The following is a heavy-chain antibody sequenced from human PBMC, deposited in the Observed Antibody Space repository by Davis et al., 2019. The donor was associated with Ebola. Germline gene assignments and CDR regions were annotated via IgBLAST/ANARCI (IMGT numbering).Heavy chain of an antibody. CDR2: INPSGGST. CDR1: GYTFTSYY. Sequence: ASVKVSCKASGYTFTSYYMHWVRQAPGQGLEWMGIINPSGGSTSYAQKFQGRVTMTRDTSTSTVYMELSSLRSEDTAVYYCASPQGIAAAGYYYYGMDVWGQGTTVTVSS. V-gene: IGHV1-46*01. J-gene: IGHJ6*02. CDR3: ASPQGIAAAGYYYYGMDV. D-gene: IGHD6-13*01.